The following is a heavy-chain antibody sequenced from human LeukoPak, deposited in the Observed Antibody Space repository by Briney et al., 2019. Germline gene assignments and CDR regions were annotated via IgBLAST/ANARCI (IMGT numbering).Heavy chain of an antibody. CDR2: INHSGST. Sequence: KTSETLSLTCAVYGGSFSGYYWSWNRQPPGKGLEWIGEINHSGSTNYNPSLKSRVTISVDTSKNQFSLKLSSVTAADTAVYYCARGMVRGLRTSNLFDPWGQGTMVTVSS. CDR3: ARGMVRGLRTSNLFDP. V-gene: IGHV4-34*01. D-gene: IGHD3-10*01. J-gene: IGHJ5*02. CDR1: GGSFSGYY.